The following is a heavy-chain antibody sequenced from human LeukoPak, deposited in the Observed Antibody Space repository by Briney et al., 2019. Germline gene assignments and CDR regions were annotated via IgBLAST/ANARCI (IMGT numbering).Heavy chain of an antibody. CDR2: INTNTGNP. J-gene: IGHJ4*02. D-gene: IGHD3-9*01. Sequence: ASVKVSCKASGYTFTSYDINWVRQATGQGLEWMGWINTNTGNPTYAQGFTGRFVFSLDTSVSTAYLQISSLKAEDTAVYYCAISPVYYDILTGYYKASPLDYWGLGTLVTVSS. CDR1: GYTFTSYD. CDR3: AISPVYYDILTGYYKASPLDY. V-gene: IGHV7-4-1*02.